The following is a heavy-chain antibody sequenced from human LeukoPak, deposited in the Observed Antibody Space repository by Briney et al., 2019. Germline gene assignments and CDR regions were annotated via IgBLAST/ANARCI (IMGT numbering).Heavy chain of an antibody. CDR3: ARDRAVTSSYDAFDM. CDR1: GGAISSYY. V-gene: IGHV4-59*01. J-gene: IGHJ3*02. D-gene: IGHD4-17*01. CDR2: IYYSGGT. Sequence: PSETLSLTCTVSGGAISSYYWSWIRQPPGKGLEWIGYIYYSGGTKYNPSLMSRVTISVDRAQSQFSLSLSSATAADTAVYYCARDRAVTSSYDAFDMWGQGTMVTVSS.